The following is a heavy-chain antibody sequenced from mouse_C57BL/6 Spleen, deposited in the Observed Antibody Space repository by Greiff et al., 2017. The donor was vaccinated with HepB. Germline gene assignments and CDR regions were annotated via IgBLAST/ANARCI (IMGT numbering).Heavy chain of an antibody. J-gene: IGHJ3*01. V-gene: IGHV1-52*01. D-gene: IGHD2-4*01. CDR2: IDPSDSET. CDR1: GYTFTSYW. CDR3: ARGGYDYDEGFAY. Sequence: QVQLQQPGAELVRPGSSVKLSCKASGYTFTSYWMHWVKLRPIQGLEWIGNIDPSDSETHYNQKFKDKATLTVDKSSSTAYMQLSSLTSEDSAVYYCARGGYDYDEGFAYWGQGTLVTVSA.